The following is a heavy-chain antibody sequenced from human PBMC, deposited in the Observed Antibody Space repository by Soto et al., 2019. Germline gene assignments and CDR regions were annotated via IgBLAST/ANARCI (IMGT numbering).Heavy chain of an antibody. CDR1: GYTFASYA. CDR3: ARSVGAALSDY. D-gene: IGHD1-26*01. J-gene: IGHJ4*02. V-gene: IGHV1-3*01. CDR2: INVGNGNT. Sequence: ASVKVSCKASGYTFASYAIHWVRQAPGQRLEWMGWINVGNGNTKYSQKFQGRVTITRDTSASTAYMELSSLRSEDTAVYYCARSVGAALSDYWGQGTLVTVSS.